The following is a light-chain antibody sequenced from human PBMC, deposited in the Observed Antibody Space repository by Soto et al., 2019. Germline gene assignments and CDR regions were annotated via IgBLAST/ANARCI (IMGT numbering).Light chain of an antibody. CDR3: QQYNSYSPT. CDR1: QSISTW. V-gene: IGKV1-5*03. J-gene: IGKJ1*01. CDR2: KAS. Sequence: DIQMTQSPSTXSASVGDRVTITCWASQSISTWLAWYQQEPGKAPKLLIHKASSLQSGVPSRFSGSGSGTDFTLTISSLHPDDFATYYCQQYNSYSPTFGQGTKEDIK.